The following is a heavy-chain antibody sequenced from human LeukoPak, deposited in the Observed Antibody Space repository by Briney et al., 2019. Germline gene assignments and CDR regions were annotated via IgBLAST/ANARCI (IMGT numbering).Heavy chain of an antibody. D-gene: IGHD3-16*01. CDR1: GFTFSSYW. CDR3: ASWGAGGNS. CDR2: IKQDGSGK. Sequence: PGGSLRLSCAASGFTFSSYWMSWVRQAPGKGLEWVANIKQDGSGKRYVDSVKGRFTIARDNADNSLSLQMNSLRAEDTAVYYCASWGAGGNSWGQGTLVTVSS. V-gene: IGHV3-7*01. J-gene: IGHJ4*02.